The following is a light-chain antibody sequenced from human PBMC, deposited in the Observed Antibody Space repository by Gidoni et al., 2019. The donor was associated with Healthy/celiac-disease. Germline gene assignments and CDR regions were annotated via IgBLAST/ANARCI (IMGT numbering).Light chain of an antibody. CDR1: QILLHSNGYNY. CDR2: LGS. Sequence: DIVITQSTLSLPVTPGEPASISCSSSQILLHSNGYNYLDWYLQKPGQSPQLLIYLGSNRASGVPDRFSGSGSGTDFTLKISRVEAEDVGVYYCMQALQTPYTFGQGTKLEIK. CDR3: MQALQTPYT. J-gene: IGKJ2*01. V-gene: IGKV2-28*01.